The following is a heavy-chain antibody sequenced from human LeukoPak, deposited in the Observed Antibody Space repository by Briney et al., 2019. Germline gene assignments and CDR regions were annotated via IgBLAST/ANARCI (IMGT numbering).Heavy chain of an antibody. CDR2: IYYSGST. J-gene: IGHJ4*02. Sequence: SSETLSLTCTVSGGSISSYYWSWIRQPPGKGLEWIGYIYYSGSTNYNPYLKSRVTISVDTSKNQFSLKLSSVTAADTAVYYCARVSYSSGWYAPYYFDYWGQGTLVTVSS. D-gene: IGHD6-19*01. CDR1: GGSISSYY. V-gene: IGHV4-59*01. CDR3: ARVSYSSGWYAPYYFDY.